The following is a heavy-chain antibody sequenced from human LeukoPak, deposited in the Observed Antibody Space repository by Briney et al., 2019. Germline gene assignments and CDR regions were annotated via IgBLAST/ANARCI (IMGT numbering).Heavy chain of an antibody. V-gene: IGHV4-34*01. CDR1: GGSFSGYY. CDR2: INHSGST. J-gene: IGHJ4*02. Sequence: SETLSLTCAVYGGSFSGYYWSWIRQPPGKGLERIGEINHSGSTNYNPSLKSRVTISVDTSKNQFSLKLSSVTAADTAVYYCARHSSTYDYVWGSYRRTGLDYWGQGTLVTVSS. D-gene: IGHD3-16*02. CDR3: ARHSSTYDYVWGSYRRTGLDY.